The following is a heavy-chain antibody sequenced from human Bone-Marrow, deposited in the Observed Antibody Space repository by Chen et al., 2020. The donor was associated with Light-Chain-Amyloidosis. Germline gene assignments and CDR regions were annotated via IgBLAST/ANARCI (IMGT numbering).Heavy chain of an antibody. J-gene: IGHJ6*02. CDR2: INTANGYT. Sequence: QVQLVQSGAEVKKPGASVEVSCKASGYSFTNYVIHWVRQAPGQRLEWMGWINTANGYTKYSQKFQGRVTINRDTSASTAYMEVSSLRFEDTAVYYCARTPDATHYYYGMDVWGQGTTVTVSS. CDR1: GYSFTNYV. CDR3: ARTPDATHYYYGMDV. V-gene: IGHV1-3*04. D-gene: IGHD2-15*01.